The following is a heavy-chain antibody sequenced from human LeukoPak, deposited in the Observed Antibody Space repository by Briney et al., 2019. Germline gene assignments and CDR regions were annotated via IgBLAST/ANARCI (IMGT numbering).Heavy chain of an antibody. D-gene: IGHD6-19*01. CDR3: ARDRIAVAGTEVNY. CDR2: ISAYSGNT. CDR1: GYTFTGYY. V-gene: IGHV1-18*04. Sequence: ASVKVSCKASGYTFTGYYMHWVRQAPGQGLEWMGWISAYSGNTNYAQKLQGRVTMTTDTSTSTAYMELRSLRSDDTAVYYCARDRIAVAGTEVNYWGQGTLVTVSS. J-gene: IGHJ4*02.